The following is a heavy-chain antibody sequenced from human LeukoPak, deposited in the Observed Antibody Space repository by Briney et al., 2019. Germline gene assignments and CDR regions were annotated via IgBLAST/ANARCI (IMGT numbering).Heavy chain of an antibody. CDR3: ARLVSRYCSGGSCLETYYFDY. CDR1: GGFISSGSYY. Sequence: SETLSLTCTVSGGFISSGSYYWGWLRQPPGTGLEWVGSTYYSGSTYYNPSLKSRVTISVDTSKNQFSLKLSSVTAAGTAVYYCARLVSRYCSGGSCLETYYFDYWGQGTLVTVSS. D-gene: IGHD2-15*01. CDR2: TYYSGST. J-gene: IGHJ4*02. V-gene: IGHV4-39*01.